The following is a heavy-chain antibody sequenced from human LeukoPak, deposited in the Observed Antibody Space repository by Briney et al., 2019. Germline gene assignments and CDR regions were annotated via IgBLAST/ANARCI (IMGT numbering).Heavy chain of an antibody. J-gene: IGHJ4*02. D-gene: IGHD3-22*01. CDR1: GGSTSSYY. CDR3: ARHYYDSSDSYSLDY. CDR2: IYYSGST. Sequence: SETLSLTCTVSGGSTSSYYWSWIRQPPGKGLEWIGYIYYSGSTNYNPSLKSRVTISVDTSKNQFSLKLSSVTAADTAVYYCARHYYDSSDSYSLDYWGQGTLVTVSS. V-gene: IGHV4-59*08.